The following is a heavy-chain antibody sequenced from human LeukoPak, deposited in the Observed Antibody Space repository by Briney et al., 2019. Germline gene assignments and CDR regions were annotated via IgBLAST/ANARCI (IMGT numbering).Heavy chain of an antibody. V-gene: IGHV1-8*02. D-gene: IGHD2-15*01. CDR3: ARVGYCSGGSCYAGSDY. CDR2: MNPNSGNT. Sequence: ASVKVSCKASGGTFSSYAINWVRQATGQGLEWMGWMNPNSGNTGYAQKFQGRVTMTRNTSISTAYMELSSLRSEDTAVYYCARVGYCSGGSCYAGSDYWGQGTLVTVSS. J-gene: IGHJ4*02. CDR1: GGTFSSYA.